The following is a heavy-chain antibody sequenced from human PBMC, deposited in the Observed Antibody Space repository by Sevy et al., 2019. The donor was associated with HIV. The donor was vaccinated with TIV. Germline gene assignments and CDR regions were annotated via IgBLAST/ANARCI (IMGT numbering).Heavy chain of an antibody. Sequence: GGSLRLSCAASGFTFSSYWMSWVRQAPGKGLEWVANIKQDGSEKYYVDSVKGRFTISRDNAKNSLYLQMNSLRAEDTAVYYCARDLVYYYGSGSYTYYFDYWGQGTLVTVSS. CDR1: GFTFSSYW. CDR3: ARDLVYYYGSGSYTYYFDY. V-gene: IGHV3-7*01. J-gene: IGHJ4*02. D-gene: IGHD3-10*01. CDR2: IKQDGSEK.